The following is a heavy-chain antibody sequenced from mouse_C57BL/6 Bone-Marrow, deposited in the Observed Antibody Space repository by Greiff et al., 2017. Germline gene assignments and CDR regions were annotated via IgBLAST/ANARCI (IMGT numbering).Heavy chain of an antibody. CDR2: INPSNGGT. J-gene: IGHJ1*03. D-gene: IGHD2-3*01. CDR3: ARQGWLLPWYFDV. CDR1: GYTFTSYW. V-gene: IGHV1-53*01. Sequence: VKLQQPGTELVKPGASVKLSCKASGYTFTSYWMHWVKQRPGQGLEWIGNINPSNGGTNYNEKFKSKATLTVDKSSSTAYMQLSSLTSEDSAVYYCARQGWLLPWYFDVWGTGTTVTVSS.